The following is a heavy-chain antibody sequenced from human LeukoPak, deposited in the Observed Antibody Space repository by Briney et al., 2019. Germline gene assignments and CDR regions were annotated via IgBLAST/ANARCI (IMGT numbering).Heavy chain of an antibody. Sequence: SETLSLTCTVSGGSISSYYWSWIRQPPGKGLEWIGYIYYSGSTNYNPSLKSRVTISVDTSKNQFSLKLSSVIAADTAVYYCARHVGGSGSYPSFDYWGQGTLVTVSS. CDR1: GGSISSYY. V-gene: IGHV4-59*08. CDR3: ARHVGGSGSYPSFDY. D-gene: IGHD3-10*01. J-gene: IGHJ4*02. CDR2: IYYSGST.